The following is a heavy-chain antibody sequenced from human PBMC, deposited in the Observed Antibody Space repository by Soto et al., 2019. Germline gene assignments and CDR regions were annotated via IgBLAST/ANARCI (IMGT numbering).Heavy chain of an antibody. Sequence: GGSLRLSCAASGFTFDDYAMHWVRQAPGKGLEWVSGISWNSGSICYADSVKGRFTISRDNAKNSLYLQMNSLSAEDTALYYCAKDKTKYELLASGYFDYWGQGTLVTVSS. D-gene: IGHD2-2*01. CDR3: AKDKTKYELLASGYFDY. CDR1: GFTFDDYA. V-gene: IGHV3-9*01. CDR2: ISWNSGSI. J-gene: IGHJ4*02.